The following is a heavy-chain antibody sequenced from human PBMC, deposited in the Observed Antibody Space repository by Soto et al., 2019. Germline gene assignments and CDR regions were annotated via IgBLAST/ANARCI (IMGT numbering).Heavy chain of an antibody. D-gene: IGHD6-6*01. J-gene: IGHJ4*02. CDR1: SGSVSSSSYY. Sequence: QVQLQESGPGLVKPSETLSLTCTVSSGSVSSSSYYWTWIRQPPGKGLEWIGYVYYSGSTNYNPSLRSRVTISIDTSKNEFSLKLSSVTAADTAVYYCASRLAVRPRDYFDYWGQGTLVTVSS. CDR3: ASRLAVRPRDYFDY. V-gene: IGHV4-61*01. CDR2: VYYSGST.